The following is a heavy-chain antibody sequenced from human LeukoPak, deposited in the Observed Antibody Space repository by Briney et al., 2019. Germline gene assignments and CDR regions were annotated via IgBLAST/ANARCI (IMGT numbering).Heavy chain of an antibody. J-gene: IGHJ4*02. D-gene: IGHD4-17*01. CDR3: AREGYGDYYFDY. Sequence: GGSLRLSCAGSGFTFDDYAMHWVRQAPGKCLEWVSGISWNSGSIGYADSVKGRFTISRDNAKNSLYLQMNSLRAEDTAVYYCAREGYGDYYFDYWGQGTLVTVSS. CDR1: GFTFDDYA. V-gene: IGHV3-9*01. CDR2: ISWNSGSI.